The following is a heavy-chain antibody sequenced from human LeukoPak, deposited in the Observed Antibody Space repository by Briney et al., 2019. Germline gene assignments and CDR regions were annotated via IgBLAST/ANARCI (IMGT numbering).Heavy chain of an antibody. CDR3: AGCSGGSCYSRGKYGVDV. V-gene: IGHV3-33*01. CDR1: GFNFRIYG. J-gene: IGHJ6*02. CDR2: AYNDGSNQ. D-gene: IGHD2-15*01. Sequence: GGSLRLSCAAAGFNFRIYGMHWVRQAPGKGLEWVAVAYNDGSNQYYADSVKGRFTISKDISKNTLYVQMNSLRADDTAVYYCAGCSGGSCYSRGKYGVDVWGQGTTVIVSS.